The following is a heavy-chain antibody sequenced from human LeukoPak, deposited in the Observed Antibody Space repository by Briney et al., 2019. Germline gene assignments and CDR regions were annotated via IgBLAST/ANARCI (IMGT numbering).Heavy chain of an antibody. CDR2: ISSSSIYI. D-gene: IGHD6-19*01. CDR1: GFTFSSYS. J-gene: IGHJ4*02. CDR3: ARVAYSSGVDC. Sequence: PGGSLRLSCAASGFTFSSYSMNWVRQAPGKGLEWVSSISSSSIYIYYADSLKGRFTISRDNAKNSLYLQMNSLRAEDTAVYYCARVAYSSGVDCWGQGTLVTASS. V-gene: IGHV3-21*01.